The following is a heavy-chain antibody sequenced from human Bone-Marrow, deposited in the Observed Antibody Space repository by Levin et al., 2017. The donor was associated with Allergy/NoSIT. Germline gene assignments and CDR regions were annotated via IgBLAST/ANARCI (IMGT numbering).Heavy chain of an antibody. V-gene: IGHV3-53*01. CDR1: GFTVSSNY. D-gene: IGHD6-13*01. CDR3: AGALPSRPGSSSWYLGLD. CDR2: IYSGGST. J-gene: IGHJ4*02. Sequence: PGGSLRLSCAASGFTVSSNYMSWVRQAPGKGLEWVSVIYSGGSTYYADSVKGRFTISRDNSKNTLYLQMNSLRAEDTAVYYCAGALPSRPGSSSWYLGLDWGQGTLVTVSS.